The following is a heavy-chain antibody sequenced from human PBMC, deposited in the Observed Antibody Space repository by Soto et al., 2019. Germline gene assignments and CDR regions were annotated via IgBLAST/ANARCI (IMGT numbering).Heavy chain of an antibody. J-gene: IGHJ4*02. CDR2: ISSSSSTI. Sequence: PGGSLRLSCAASGFTFSSYSMNWVRQAPGKGLEWVSYISSSSSTIYYADSVKGRFTISRDNAKNSLYLQMNSLRAEDTAVYYCARDLNEWLFNFDYWGQGTLVTVPQ. V-gene: IGHV3-48*01. D-gene: IGHD3-3*01. CDR3: ARDLNEWLFNFDY. CDR1: GFTFSSYS.